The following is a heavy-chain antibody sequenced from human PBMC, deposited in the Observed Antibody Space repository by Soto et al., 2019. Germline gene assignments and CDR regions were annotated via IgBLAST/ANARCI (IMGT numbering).Heavy chain of an antibody. CDR1: GYTFTSYG. Sequence: QVPLVQSGAEVKKPGASVKVSCKASGYTFTSYGISWVRQAPGQGLEWMGWISAYNGNTNYAQKLQGRVTLTTDTSTRTVYMVLRSLRPDDTAVYYCARDPGPGGGVTTVVKGANWSDSWGQGTLVGACS. CDR2: ISAYNGNT. V-gene: IGHV1-18*01. CDR3: ARDPGPGGGVTTVVKGANWSDS. J-gene: IGHJ5*01. D-gene: IGHD4-17*01.